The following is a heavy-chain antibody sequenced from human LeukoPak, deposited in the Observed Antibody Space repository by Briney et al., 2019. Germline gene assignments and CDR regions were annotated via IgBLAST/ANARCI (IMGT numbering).Heavy chain of an antibody. CDR2: INPNSGGT. CDR3: ARAPTHCSTCWYYYMDV. CDR1: GYTFTGYY. J-gene: IGHJ6*03. V-gene: IGHV1-2*02. D-gene: IGHD6-13*01. Sequence: ASVKVSCKASGYTFTGYYMHWVRQAPGQGLEWMGWINPNSGGTNYAQKFQGRVTMTWDTSISTAYMELSRLRSDDTAVYYCARAPTHCSTCWYYYMDVWGKGTTVTVSS.